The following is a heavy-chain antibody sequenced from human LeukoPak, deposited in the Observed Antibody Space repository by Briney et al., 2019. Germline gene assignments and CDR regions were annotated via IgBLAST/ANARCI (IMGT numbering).Heavy chain of an antibody. J-gene: IGHJ4*02. CDR3: ARVGEMATINPYFDY. D-gene: IGHD5-24*01. CDR2: INPNSGGT. Sequence: INPNSGGTNYPQKFQGRVTITRDTAISTDYMEGSRLRSDDTAVYYCARVGEMATINPYFDYWGQGTLVTVSS. V-gene: IGHV1-2*02.